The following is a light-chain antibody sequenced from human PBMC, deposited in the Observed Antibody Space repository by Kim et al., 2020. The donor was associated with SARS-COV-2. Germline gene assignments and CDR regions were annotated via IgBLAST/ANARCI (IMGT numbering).Light chain of an antibody. J-gene: IGLJ2*01. CDR2: EDS. CDR1: SGNIARKY. CDR3: QSYDSNNRGI. Sequence: KTVTISCTGSSGNIARKYVQWYQQRPGTAPTTVIYEDSQRPSGVPDRFSGSVDSSSNSASLTISGLKTEDEADYYCQSYDSNNRGIFGGGTQLTVL. V-gene: IGLV6-57*02.